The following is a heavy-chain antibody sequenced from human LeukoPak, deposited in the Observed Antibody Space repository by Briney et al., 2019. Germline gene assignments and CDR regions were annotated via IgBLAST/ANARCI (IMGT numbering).Heavy chain of an antibody. D-gene: IGHD2-2*01. CDR3: AKDGLIPAATQYYYYYGMDV. Sequence: GGSLRLSCAASGFTFSNVWMNWVRQAPGKGLEWVSAISGSGGSTYYADSVKGRFTISRDNSKNTLYLQMNSLRAEDTAVYYCAKDGLIPAATQYYYYYGMDVWGQGTTVTVSS. CDR1: GFTFSNVW. CDR2: ISGSGGST. J-gene: IGHJ6*02. V-gene: IGHV3-23*01.